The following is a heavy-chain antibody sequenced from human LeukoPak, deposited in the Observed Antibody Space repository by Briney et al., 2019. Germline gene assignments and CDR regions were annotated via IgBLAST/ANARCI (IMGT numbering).Heavy chain of an antibody. CDR1: GFAFSNFA. CDR2: VSYEGTIK. J-gene: IGHJ4*02. V-gene: IGHV3-30*03. D-gene: IGHD6-13*01. CDR3: ASPGIAAAE. Sequence: PGGSLRLSCAASGFAFSNFAMHWVRQAPGKGLEWVAVVSYEGTIKYYSDSAKGRFTISRDNAKNTLYLQMNSLRAEDTAVYYCASPGIAAAEGGQGTLVTVSS.